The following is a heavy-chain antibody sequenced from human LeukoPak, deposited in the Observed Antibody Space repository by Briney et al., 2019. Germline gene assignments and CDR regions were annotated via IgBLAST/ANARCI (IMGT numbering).Heavy chain of an antibody. J-gene: IGHJ4*02. D-gene: IGHD5-18*01. CDR1: GGSISSSSYY. CDR3: LADTAMAGGFGGY. Sequence: SETLSLTCTVSGGSISSSSYYWGWIRQPPGKGLEWIGSIYYSGSTYYNPSLKSRVTISVDTSKNQFSLKLSSVTAADTAVYYCLADTAMAGGFGGYWGQGTLVTVSS. V-gene: IGHV4-39*01. CDR2: IYYSGST.